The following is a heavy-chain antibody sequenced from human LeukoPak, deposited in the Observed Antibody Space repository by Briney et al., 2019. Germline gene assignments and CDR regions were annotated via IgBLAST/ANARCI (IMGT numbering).Heavy chain of an antibody. J-gene: IGHJ4*02. CDR3: ARGETGLYYDIPAYFDY. CDR1: GFTFRSYE. Sequence: GSLRLSCAASGFTFRSYEMNWIRQPPGKGLEWMGEINHSGSTNYNPSLKSRVTISVDTSKNQFSLKLSSVTAADTAVYYCARGETGLYYDIPAYFDYWGQGTLVTVSS. V-gene: IGHV4-34*01. CDR2: INHSGST. D-gene: IGHD3-9*01.